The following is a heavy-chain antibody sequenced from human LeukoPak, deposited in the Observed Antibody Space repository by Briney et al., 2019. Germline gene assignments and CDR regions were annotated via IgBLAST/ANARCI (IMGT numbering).Heavy chain of an antibody. CDR3: AKIQDATTGYYFDY. CDR1: GFTFSSYG. CDR2: ISYDGSNK. Sequence: PGRSLRLSCAASGFTFSSYGMHWVRQAPGKGLEWVAVISYDGSNKYYADSVKGRFTISRDNSKSTLYLQMNSLRAEDTAVYYCAKIQDATTGYYFDYWGQGTLVTVSS. V-gene: IGHV3-30*18. D-gene: IGHD5-18*01. J-gene: IGHJ4*02.